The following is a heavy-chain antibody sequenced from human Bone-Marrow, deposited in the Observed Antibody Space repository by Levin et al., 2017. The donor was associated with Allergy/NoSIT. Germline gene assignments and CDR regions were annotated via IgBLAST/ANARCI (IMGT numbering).Heavy chain of an antibody. CDR3: ARDRSGAHQDYDILTGHDY. Sequence: ASVKVSCKASGYTFTSYAMNWVRQAPGQGLEWMGWINTNTGNPTYAQGFTGRVVFSLDTSVSTAYLQISSLKAEDTAVYYCARDRSGAHQDYDILTGHDYWGQGTLVTVSS. CDR1: GYTFTSYA. V-gene: IGHV7-4-1*02. D-gene: IGHD3-9*01. J-gene: IGHJ4*02. CDR2: INTNTGNP.